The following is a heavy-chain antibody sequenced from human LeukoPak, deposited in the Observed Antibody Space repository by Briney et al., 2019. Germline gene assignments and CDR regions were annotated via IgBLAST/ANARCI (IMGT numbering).Heavy chain of an antibody. CDR2: ISWNSGSR. J-gene: IGHJ4*02. CDR1: GFTFDDYA. Sequence: GGTLRLSCAASGFTFDDYAMHWVRQAPGKGLEWVSGISWNSGSRVYADSVNRPFTISRDNAKNSLYLQMNSLRAEDMALYYCAKDITPWVWYDSSGFDYWGQGTLVTVSS. CDR3: AKDITPWVWYDSSGFDY. D-gene: IGHD3-22*01. V-gene: IGHV3-9*03.